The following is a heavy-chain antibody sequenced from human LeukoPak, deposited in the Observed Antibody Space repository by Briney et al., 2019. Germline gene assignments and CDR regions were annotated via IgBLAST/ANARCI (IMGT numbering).Heavy chain of an antibody. Sequence: PGGSLRLSCAASGFTFSSYAMSWVRQAPGKGLEWVGRIKSKSNGETIDYAVPVKGRFTISRDDSKNTLYLQMNSLETEDTALYYCNVVLDGLDSGASLNWGQGTLVTVSS. V-gene: IGHV3-15*01. J-gene: IGHJ4*02. D-gene: IGHD2-15*01. CDR1: GFTFSSYA. CDR2: IKSKSNGETI. CDR3: NVVLDGLDSGASLN.